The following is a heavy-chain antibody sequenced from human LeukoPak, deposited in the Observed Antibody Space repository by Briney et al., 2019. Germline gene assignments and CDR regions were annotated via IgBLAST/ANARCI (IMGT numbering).Heavy chain of an antibody. CDR3: ARVSLYGSGTGLFDY. V-gene: IGHV4-38-2*01. CDR2: IFHSGST. J-gene: IGHJ4*02. Sequence: SETLSLTCAVSGYSISSGYYWGWIRQPPGKGLEWIGSIFHSGSTYYNPSLKSRVTISVDTSKNHFSLKLSSVTAADTAIYYCARVSLYGSGTGLFDYWCQRTLVTVSS. CDR1: GYSISSGYY. D-gene: IGHD3-10*01.